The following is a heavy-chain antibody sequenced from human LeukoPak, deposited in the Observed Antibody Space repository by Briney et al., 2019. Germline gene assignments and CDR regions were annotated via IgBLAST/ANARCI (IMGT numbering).Heavy chain of an antibody. CDR1: QSNISGYA. CDR2: IIPIFGTA. Sequence: VASVQRSCTPSQSNISGYANSGDREAPGQRKKRMGGIIPIFGTANYAQKFQGRVTITADESTSTAYMELSSLRSEDTAVYYCARGGLPRSDIVVVPADLLNWGRGTLVTVSS. V-gene: IGHV1-69*13. J-gene: IGHJ4*02. D-gene: IGHD2-2*01. CDR3: ARGGLPRSDIVVVPADLLN.